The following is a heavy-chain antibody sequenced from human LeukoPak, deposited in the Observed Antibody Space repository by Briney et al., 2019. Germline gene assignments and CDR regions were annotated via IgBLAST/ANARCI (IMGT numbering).Heavy chain of an antibody. D-gene: IGHD6-13*01. J-gene: IGHJ4*02. CDR3: ARLSSPGYSSSWPQDYFDY. CDR2: IYYSGST. V-gene: IGHV4-39*01. CDR1: GGSISSSSYY. Sequence: PSETLSLTCTVSGGSISSSSYYWGWIRQPPGKGLEWIGSIYYSGSTYYNPSLKSRVTISVDTSKNQFSLKLSSVTAADTAVYYCARLSSPGYSSSWPQDYFDYWGQGTLVTVSS.